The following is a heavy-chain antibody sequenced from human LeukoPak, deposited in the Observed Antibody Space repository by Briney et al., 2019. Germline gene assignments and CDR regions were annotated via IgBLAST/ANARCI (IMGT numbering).Heavy chain of an antibody. CDR1: GGTFSSYA. J-gene: IGHJ4*02. Sequence: ASVKVSCKASGGTFSSYAISWVRQAPGQGLEWMGGIIPIFGTANYAQKLQGRVTMTTDTSTSTAYMELRSLRSDATAVYYCARAENYYDSSGYYYVIAGGDYWGQGTLVTVSS. D-gene: IGHD3-22*01. V-gene: IGHV1-69*05. CDR3: ARAENYYDSSGYYYVIAGGDY. CDR2: IIPIFGTA.